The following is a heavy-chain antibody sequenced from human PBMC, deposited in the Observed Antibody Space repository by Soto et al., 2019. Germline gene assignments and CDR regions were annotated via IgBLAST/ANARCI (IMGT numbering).Heavy chain of an antibody. Sequence: QVQLVQSGAEVKKPGASVKVSCKASGYTFTSYDISWVRQAPGQGLEWMGWISAYNGNTNYAQKLQGRVTMTTDTSTSTAYMELRSLRSDDTAVYYCASAPSVSYCSSTSCYVRPYYYYGMDVWGQGTTVTVSS. CDR1: GYTFTSYD. CDR2: ISAYNGNT. D-gene: IGHD2-2*01. V-gene: IGHV1-18*01. J-gene: IGHJ6*02. CDR3: ASAPSVSYCSSTSCYVRPYYYYGMDV.